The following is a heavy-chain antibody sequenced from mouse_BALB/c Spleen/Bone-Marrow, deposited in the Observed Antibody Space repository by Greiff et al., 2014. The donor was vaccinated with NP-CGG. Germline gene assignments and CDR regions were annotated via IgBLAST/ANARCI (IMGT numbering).Heavy chain of an antibody. D-gene: IGHD2-4*01. CDR1: GFPLTNYG. Sequence: QVQLKESGPGLVAPSQSLSITCTVSGFPLTNYGVHWVRQPPGKGLEWLGVIWAGGSTNYNSALMSRLSITKDNSKSQVFLEMNSLQTDDTAMYYCARDRYYDYYFDYWGQGTTLTVSS. V-gene: IGHV2-9*02. J-gene: IGHJ2*01. CDR3: ARDRYYDYYFDY. CDR2: IWAGGST.